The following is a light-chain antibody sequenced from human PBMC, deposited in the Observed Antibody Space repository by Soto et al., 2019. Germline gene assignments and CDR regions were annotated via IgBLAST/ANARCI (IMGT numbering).Light chain of an antibody. J-gene: IGLJ1*01. V-gene: IGLV2-14*01. Sequence: QSALTQPASVSGSPGQSITISCTGNSSDVGYHNYVSWYRQHPGKAPRLMIYEVSNRPSGVSYRLSGSKSGNTASLTISGLQAEDEADYYCNSYTNSGTYVFGTGTKVTVL. CDR1: SSDVGYHNY. CDR2: EVS. CDR3: NSYTNSGTYV.